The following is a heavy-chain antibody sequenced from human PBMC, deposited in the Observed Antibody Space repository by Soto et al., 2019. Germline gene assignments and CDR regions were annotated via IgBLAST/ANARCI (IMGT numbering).Heavy chain of an antibody. CDR2: TYYRSKWYN. CDR1: GDSVFANGGT. D-gene: IGHD2-8*01. Sequence: SQSLSLTCDISGDSVFANGGTCVWIRQSPSRGLEWLGRTYYRSKWYNDYAVSVKGRITINPDTSNNQLSLQLNSVTPDDTAVYYCARLIGNSWLDSWGQGTLVTVSS. V-gene: IGHV6-1*01. J-gene: IGHJ5*01. CDR3: ARLIGNSWLDS.